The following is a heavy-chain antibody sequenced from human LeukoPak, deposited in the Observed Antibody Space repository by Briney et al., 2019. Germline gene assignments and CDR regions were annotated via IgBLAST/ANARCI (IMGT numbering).Heavy chain of an antibody. Sequence: SVKVSCKASGGTFSSYAISWVRQAPGQGLEWMGGIIPIFGTANYAQKFQGRVTITTDESTSTAYMELSSLRSENTAVYYCARTTVTTMYYYYYMDVWGKGTTVTVSS. V-gene: IGHV1-69*05. CDR3: ARTTVTTMYYYYYMDV. CDR1: GGTFSSYA. D-gene: IGHD4-17*01. J-gene: IGHJ6*03. CDR2: IIPIFGTA.